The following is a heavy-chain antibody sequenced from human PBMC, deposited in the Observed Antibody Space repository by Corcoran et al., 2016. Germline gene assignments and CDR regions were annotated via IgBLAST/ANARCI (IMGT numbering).Heavy chain of an antibody. Sequence: QVQLVESGGGVVQPGRSLRLSCAASGFTFSSYGMHWVRQAPGKGLEWVAVIWYDGSNKYYADSVKGRFTISRDNSKNALYLQMNSLRAEETAVYYGARARGYCGSTSCYGHDYGMDVWGQGTTVTVSS. D-gene: IGHD2-2*01. J-gene: IGHJ6*02. CDR1: GFTFSSYG. CDR2: IWYDGSNK. V-gene: IGHV3-33*01. CDR3: ARARGYCGSTSCYGHDYGMDV.